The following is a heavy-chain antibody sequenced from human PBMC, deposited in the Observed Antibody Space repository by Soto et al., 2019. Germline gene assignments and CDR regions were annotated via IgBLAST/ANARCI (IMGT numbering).Heavy chain of an antibody. CDR1: GGSISSGDYY. V-gene: IGHV4-30-4*01. J-gene: IGHJ4*02. CDR2: IYYSGST. Sequence: SETLSLTCTVSGGSISSGDYYWSWIRQPPGKGLEWIGYIYYSGSTYYNPSLKSRVTISVDTSKNQFSLKLSSVTAADTAVYYCARTRRDSYDFWSGCLDYWGQGTLVTVSS. CDR3: ARTRRDSYDFWSGCLDY. D-gene: IGHD3-3*01.